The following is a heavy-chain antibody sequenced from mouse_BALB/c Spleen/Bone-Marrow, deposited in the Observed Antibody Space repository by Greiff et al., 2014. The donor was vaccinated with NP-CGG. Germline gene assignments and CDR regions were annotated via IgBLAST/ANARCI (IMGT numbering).Heavy chain of an antibody. CDR3: ARHYGSSLYAMDY. CDR1: GFSLTSYG. D-gene: IGHD1-1*01. Sequence: VQLVESGPGLVAPSQSLSITCTISGFSLTSYGVHWVRQPPGKGLEWLVVIWSDGSTTYNSALKSRLSISKDNSKSQVLLKMNSLQTDDTAMYYCARHYGSSLYAMDYWGQGTSVTVSS. J-gene: IGHJ4*01. V-gene: IGHV2-6-1*01. CDR2: IWSDGST.